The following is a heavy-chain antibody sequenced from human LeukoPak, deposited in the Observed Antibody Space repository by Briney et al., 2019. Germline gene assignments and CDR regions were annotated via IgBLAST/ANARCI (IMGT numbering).Heavy chain of an antibody. Sequence: PGGSLRLSCAASGFTFSSYSMNWVRQAPGKGLEWVSSISSSSSSYIYYADSVKGRFTISRDNAKNSLYLQMNSLRAEDTAVYYCARGERYNWNYDVLCYFDYWGQGTLVTVSS. D-gene: IGHD1-7*01. J-gene: IGHJ4*02. CDR2: ISSSSSSYI. CDR1: GFTFSSYS. CDR3: ARGERYNWNYDVLCYFDY. V-gene: IGHV3-21*01.